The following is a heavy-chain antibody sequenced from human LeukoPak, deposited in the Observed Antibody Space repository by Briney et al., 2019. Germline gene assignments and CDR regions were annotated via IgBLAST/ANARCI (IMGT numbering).Heavy chain of an antibody. D-gene: IGHD6-13*01. V-gene: IGHV4-39*07. CDR2: IYYSGST. CDR1: GGSISSSSYY. CDR3: ARIAAAGFDAFAI. J-gene: IGHJ3*02. Sequence: SETLSLTCTVSGGSISSSSYYWGWIRQPPGKGLEWIGSIYYSGSTYYNPSLKSRVTISVDTSKNQFSLKLSSVTAADTAVYYCARIAAAGFDAFAIWGQGTMVTVSS.